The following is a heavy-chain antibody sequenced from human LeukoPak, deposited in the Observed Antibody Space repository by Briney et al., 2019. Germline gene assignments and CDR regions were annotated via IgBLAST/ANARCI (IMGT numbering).Heavy chain of an antibody. V-gene: IGHV4-59*01. CDR1: GGSISSYY. Sequence: PSETLSLTCTVSGGSISSYYWSWIRQPPGKGLEWIGYIYYSGSTNYNPSLKSRVTISVDTSKNQFSLKLSSVTAADTAVYYCARGGGYCSSTSCHDAFDIWGQGTMVTVSS. CDR2: IYYSGST. J-gene: IGHJ3*02. CDR3: ARGGGYCSSTSCHDAFDI. D-gene: IGHD2-2*01.